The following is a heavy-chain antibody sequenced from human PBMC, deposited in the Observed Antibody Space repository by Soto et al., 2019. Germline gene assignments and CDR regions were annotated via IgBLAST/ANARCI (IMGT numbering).Heavy chain of an antibody. Sequence: PXESLRLSCAASGFTFSSFWMDWVRQAPGKGLEWVANINPDGSEKHYVDSVKGRFTISRDNAKNSLYLQMSSLTAEDSALYYCSRSLDSWGQGTRVTVSS. V-gene: IGHV3-7*01. CDR2: INPDGSEK. CDR1: GFTFSSFW. J-gene: IGHJ4*02. CDR3: SRSLDS.